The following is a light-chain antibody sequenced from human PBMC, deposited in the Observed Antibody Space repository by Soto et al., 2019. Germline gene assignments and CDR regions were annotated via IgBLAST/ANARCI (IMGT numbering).Light chain of an antibody. V-gene: IGKV2-28*01. CDR2: LGS. J-gene: IGKJ1*01. Sequence: DIVMTQSPLSLPVAPGESASISCKSSQSLLHSRGYSCLDWYLQKPGQSPQVLIYLGSNRASGVPDRFSGSGSCTDFTLKISRLEAEDAGVYYCMQTLQTPLTFGQGTKVEIK. CDR3: MQTLQTPLT. CDR1: QSLLHSRGYSC.